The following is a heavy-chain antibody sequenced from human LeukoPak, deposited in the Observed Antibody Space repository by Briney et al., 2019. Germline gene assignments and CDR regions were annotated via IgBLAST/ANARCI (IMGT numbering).Heavy chain of an antibody. J-gene: IGHJ2*01. CDR2: ISSSSSNT. CDR1: GFTFSGYS. V-gene: IGHV3-48*02. Sequence: GGSLRLSCAASGFTFSGYSMNWVRQAPGKGLEWVSYISSSSSNTYYADSVKGRVTISRDNARNSLYLQMDSLRDEDTAVYYCARDQPRPLWYFDLRGRGTLVTVSS. CDR3: ARDQPRPLWYFDL.